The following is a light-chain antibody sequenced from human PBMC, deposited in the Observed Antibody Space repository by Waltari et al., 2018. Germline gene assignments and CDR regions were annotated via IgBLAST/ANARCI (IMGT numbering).Light chain of an antibody. CDR3: QHYVRLPAT. CDR2: GAS. CDR1: QSVSRS. J-gene: IGKJ1*01. Sequence: EIVFTQSPGTLSLSPGERATLSCRASQSVSRSLAWYQQRPGQAPRLLISGASSRATGIPDRFSGSGSGTDFSLTISRLEPEDFAVYYCQHYVRLPATFGQGTKVEIK. V-gene: IGKV3-20*01.